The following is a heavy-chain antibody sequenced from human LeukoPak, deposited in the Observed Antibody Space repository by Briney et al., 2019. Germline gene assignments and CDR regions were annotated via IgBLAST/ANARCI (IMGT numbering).Heavy chain of an antibody. D-gene: IGHD4-17*01. CDR1: GGSISSYY. J-gene: IGHJ4*01. CDR2: IYYSGST. V-gene: IGHV4-59*01. CDR3: ARGDDYGPLPFDY. Sequence: PSETLSLTCTVSGGSISSYYWSWIRQPPGKGLERIGYIYYSGSTNYNPSLKSRVTISVDTSKNQFSLKLNSETAADTAVYYCARGDDYGPLPFDYWGHGTLVTVSS.